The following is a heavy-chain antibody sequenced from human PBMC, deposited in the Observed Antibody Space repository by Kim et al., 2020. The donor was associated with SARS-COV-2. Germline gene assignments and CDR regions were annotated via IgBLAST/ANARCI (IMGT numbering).Heavy chain of an antibody. V-gene: IGHV4-31*02. D-gene: IGHD6-13*01. Sequence: YNPALKSRVTIAVDTSKNQFSLKLSSVTAADTAVYYCARGDGSSSWVFDYWGQGTLVTVSS. J-gene: IGHJ4*02. CDR3: ARGDGSSSWVFDY.